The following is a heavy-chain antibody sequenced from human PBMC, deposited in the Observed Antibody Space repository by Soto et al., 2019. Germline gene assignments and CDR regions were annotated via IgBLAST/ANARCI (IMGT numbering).Heavy chain of an antibody. CDR1: GFTFSSYA. D-gene: IGHD6-6*01. V-gene: IGHV3-23*01. CDR2: ISGSDDST. Sequence: EVQLLESGGGLVQPGASLRLSCAASGFTFSSYAMSWVRQAPGKGLEWVSVISGSDDSTYYADSVKGRFTISRDNSKNTLYLQMNSLRAEDTAVYYCAKRSSSSTFDYWAREPWSPSPQ. J-gene: IGHJ4*02. CDR3: AKRSSSSTFDY.